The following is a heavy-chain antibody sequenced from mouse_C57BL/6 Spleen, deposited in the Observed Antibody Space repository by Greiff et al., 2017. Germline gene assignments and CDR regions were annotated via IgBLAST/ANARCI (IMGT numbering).Heavy chain of an antibody. Sequence: QVQLQQSGAELVKPGASVKISCKASGYAFSSYWMNWVKQRPGKGLEGIGQIYPGAGDTNYNGKLKGTATLTADKSSCTAYMQLSSRTSEDSAVEFCARGGVVATGDYWGQGTSVTVSS. V-gene: IGHV1-80*01. CDR3: ARGGVVATGDY. CDR1: GYAFSSYW. CDR2: IYPGAGDT. J-gene: IGHJ4*01. D-gene: IGHD1-1*01.